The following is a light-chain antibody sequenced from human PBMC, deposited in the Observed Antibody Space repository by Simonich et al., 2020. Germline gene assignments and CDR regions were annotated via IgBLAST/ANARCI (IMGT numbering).Light chain of an antibody. CDR2: EGS. V-gene: IGLV2-23*01. CDR3: CSYAGSSTSVV. Sequence: QSALTQPASVSGSPGQSITISCTGTSSDVGSYNLVSWYQQHPDKAPKLMIYEGSNRPSGVSNRFSGSKSGNTASLTISGLQAEDEADYYCCSYAGSSTSVVFGGGTKLTVL. J-gene: IGLJ2*01. CDR1: SSDVGSYNL.